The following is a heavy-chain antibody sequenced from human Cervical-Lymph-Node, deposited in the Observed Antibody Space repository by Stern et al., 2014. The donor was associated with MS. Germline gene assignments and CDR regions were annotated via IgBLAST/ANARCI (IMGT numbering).Heavy chain of an antibody. CDR2: INDRGSP. CDR3: ATLSRQWLAIDS. CDR1: GAYIGSRGSY. D-gene: IGHD6-19*01. V-gene: IGHV4-39*01. J-gene: IGHJ4*02. Sequence: QVQLQQSGPGLVKPSETLSLTCTVSGAYIGSRGSYWGWIRQPPGKGLEXIGSINDRGSPYYKPAPKSRNPLSVDTPPSQYPLKMSSVTATDTAVYYCATLSRQWLAIDSWGQGTLVTVSS.